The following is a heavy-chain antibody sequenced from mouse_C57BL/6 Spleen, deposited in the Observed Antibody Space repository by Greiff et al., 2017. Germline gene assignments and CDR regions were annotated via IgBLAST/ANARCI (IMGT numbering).Heavy chain of an antibody. CDR2: IDPSDSET. D-gene: IGHD2-2*01. Sequence: QVQLQQPGAELVRPGSSVKLSCKASGYTFTSYWMHWVKQRPLQGLEWIGNIDPSDSETHYNQKFKDKATLTVDKSSSTAYMQLSSLTSEDSAVYYCARSGGYRQAMDDWGQGTSGTVSS. J-gene: IGHJ4*01. V-gene: IGHV1-52*01. CDR1: GYTFTSYW. CDR3: ARSGGYRQAMDD.